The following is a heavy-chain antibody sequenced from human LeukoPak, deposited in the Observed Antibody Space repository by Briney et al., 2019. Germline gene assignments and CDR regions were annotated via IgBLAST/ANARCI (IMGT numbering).Heavy chain of an antibody. Sequence: GGSLRLSCAVSGFTFSSYGMHWVRQAPGKGLEWVAFIRSDSTHKYYAGSVKGRFTVSRDNSKNTLYLQMNSLRAEDTAVYYCAKDAGVSSGYYPYYFDYWGQGTLVTVSS. J-gene: IGHJ4*02. CDR3: AKDAGVSSGYYPYYFDY. CDR1: GFTFSSYG. CDR2: IRSDSTHK. V-gene: IGHV3-30*02. D-gene: IGHD3-22*01.